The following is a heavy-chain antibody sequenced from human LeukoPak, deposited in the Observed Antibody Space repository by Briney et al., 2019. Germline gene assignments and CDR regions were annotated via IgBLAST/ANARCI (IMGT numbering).Heavy chain of an antibody. Sequence: PSETLSLTCSVSDDSFSSHYWTWIRQPPGKGLEWIGYISYSGSTNYNPSLKSRVTISIDTSKNQFSLKLSSVTAADTAVYYCARVHSSGWSRFDPWGQGTLVTVSS. CDR1: DDSFSSHY. CDR3: ARVHSSGWSRFDP. CDR2: ISYSGST. D-gene: IGHD6-19*01. V-gene: IGHV4-59*11. J-gene: IGHJ5*02.